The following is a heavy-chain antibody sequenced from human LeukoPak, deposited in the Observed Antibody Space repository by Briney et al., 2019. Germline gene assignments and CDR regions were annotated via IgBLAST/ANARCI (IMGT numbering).Heavy chain of an antibody. CDR2: INPNSGGT. CDR3: ARVLFYGSPYDAFDI. Sequence: ASVKVSCKASGYTFTGYYMHWVRQAPGQGLEWMGWINPNSGGTNYAQKFQGRVTMTRDTSISTAYMELSRLRSDDTAVYYCARVLFYGSPYDAFDIWGQGTMVTVSS. V-gene: IGHV1-2*02. CDR1: GYTFTGYY. D-gene: IGHD3-10*01. J-gene: IGHJ3*02.